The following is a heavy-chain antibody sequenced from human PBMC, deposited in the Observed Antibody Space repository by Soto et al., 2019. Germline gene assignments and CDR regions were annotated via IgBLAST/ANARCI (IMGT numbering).Heavy chain of an antibody. CDR1: GFTFSTYG. CDR2: ISYDGSNK. CDR3: ARGLLRYYDSSATDAFDI. J-gene: IGHJ3*02. V-gene: IGHV3-30*03. Sequence: GGSLRLSCGASGFTFSTYGMYWVRQAPGKGLDWVAVISYDGSNKYYADSVKGRFTISRDNSKNTLNLHMNSLRAEDTAVYYCARGLLRYYDSSATDAFDIWGQGTMVTVSS. D-gene: IGHD3-22*01.